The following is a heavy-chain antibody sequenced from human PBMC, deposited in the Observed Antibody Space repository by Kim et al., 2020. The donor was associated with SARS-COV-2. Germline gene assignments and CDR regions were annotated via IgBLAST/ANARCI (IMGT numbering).Heavy chain of an antibody. CDR3: ARGPGDLSSGYVRAYDAFDI. V-gene: IGHV4-59*09. Sequence: RVTISVDTSKNQFSLKLSSVTAADTAVYYCARGPGDLSSGYVRAYDAFDIWGQGTMVTVSS. D-gene: IGHD3-22*01. J-gene: IGHJ3*02.